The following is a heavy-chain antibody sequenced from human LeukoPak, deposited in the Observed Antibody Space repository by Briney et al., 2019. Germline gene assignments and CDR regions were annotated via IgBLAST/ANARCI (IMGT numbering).Heavy chain of an antibody. CDR1: GFTFSTYG. CDR3: ARAVGPFDY. Sequence: PGGSLRLSCAAPGFTFSTYGMHWVRQAPGKGLEWVSVIWYDGSNKYYADSVKGRFTISRDNSENTLYLQMNSLRVEDTAVYYCARAVGPFDYWGQGTLVTVSS. CDR2: IWYDGSNK. D-gene: IGHD2-15*01. J-gene: IGHJ4*02. V-gene: IGHV3-33*01.